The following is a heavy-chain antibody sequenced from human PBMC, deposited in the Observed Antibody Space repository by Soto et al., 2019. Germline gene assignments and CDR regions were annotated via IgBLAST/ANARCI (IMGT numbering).Heavy chain of an antibody. V-gene: IGHV3-23*01. CDR2: ISGDGVSK. Sequence: VKLLESGGGLVKPGGSLRLSCAASGISFSDNAMSWVRQAPGKGLEWISAISGDGVSKLYADSVRGRFTISRDNAANTLYLQLSSLRTEDTAIYYCANKDRLYGVAVDFDSWGQGTLVTVSS. CDR3: ANKDRLYGVAVDFDS. D-gene: IGHD2-15*01. CDR1: GISFSDNA. J-gene: IGHJ4*02.